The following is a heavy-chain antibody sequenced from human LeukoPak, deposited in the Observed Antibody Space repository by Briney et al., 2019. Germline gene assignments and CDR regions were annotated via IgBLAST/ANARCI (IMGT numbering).Heavy chain of an antibody. CDR2: VYNSGST. Sequence: PSETLSLTCTVSGGSISSANYYWGWIRQPAGKGLEWIGSVYNSGSTYYNPSLKSRVIVSLAMSQNQFSLRLTSVTAADTAVYYCARSLGLLLRDPFDIWGQGTLVTVSS. D-gene: IGHD2-15*01. CDR1: GGSISSANYY. V-gene: IGHV4-39*07. CDR3: ARSLGLLLRDPFDI. J-gene: IGHJ3*02.